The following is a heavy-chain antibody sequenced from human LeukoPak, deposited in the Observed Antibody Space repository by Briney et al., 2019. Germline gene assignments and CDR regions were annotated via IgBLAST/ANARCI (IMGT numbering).Heavy chain of an antibody. CDR2: ISGSGSST. J-gene: IGHJ2*01. D-gene: IGHD4-17*01. V-gene: IGHV3-23*01. Sequence: GGSLRLSCAASGFTLSSYAMTWVRQAPGKGLEWVSVISGSGSSTYYADSVKGRFTISRDNSKNTLYLQMSSLRAEDTAVYYCAKDNGDYHWYFDLWGRGTLVTVSS. CDR1: GFTLSSYA. CDR3: AKDNGDYHWYFDL.